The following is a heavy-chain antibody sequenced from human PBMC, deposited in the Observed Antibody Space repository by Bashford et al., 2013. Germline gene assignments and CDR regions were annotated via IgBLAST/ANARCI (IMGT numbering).Heavy chain of an antibody. V-gene: IGHV4-59*12. Sequence: SETLSLTCTVSGGSISSYYWSWIRQSPGKGLEWIASISHTGTTYYNPSLKSRVTISVDTSKNQISLRLSSVTAADTGVYYCARAATLTTGYFDYWGQGSLVTVSS. CDR1: GGSISSYY. J-gene: IGHJ4*02. D-gene: IGHD4-17*01. CDR3: ARAATLTTGYFDY. CDR2: ISHTGTT.